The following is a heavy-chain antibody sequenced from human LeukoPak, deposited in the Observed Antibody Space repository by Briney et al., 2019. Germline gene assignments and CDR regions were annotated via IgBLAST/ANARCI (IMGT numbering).Heavy chain of an antibody. CDR2: ITGDIGDP. CDR3: ARASIAVAGTFNYYYYYMDV. V-gene: IGHV7-4-1*02. J-gene: IGHJ6*03. D-gene: IGHD6-19*01. CDR1: GYSFNSYA. Sequence: ASVKVSCKASGYSFNSYAINWVRQAPGQGLEWMGWITGDIGDPTYAQGFTGRFVFSLDTSVTTAYLQINSLKADDTAVYYCARASIAVAGTFNYYYYYMDVWGKGTTVTVSS.